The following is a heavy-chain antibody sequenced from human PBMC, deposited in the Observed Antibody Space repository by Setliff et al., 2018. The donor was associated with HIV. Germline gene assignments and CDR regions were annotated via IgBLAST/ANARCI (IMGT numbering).Heavy chain of an antibody. J-gene: IGHJ4*02. Sequence: GGSLRLSCAASGFTFSDFYMSWIRQAPGKGLEWVSYISFGYDYTNYADSVKGRFTISRDNAKNSLFLQMNSLRAEDTAVYYCARHSSYYQYFDYWGQGSLVTVSS. CDR2: ISFGYDYT. D-gene: IGHD3-10*01. V-gene: IGHV3-11*06. CDR3: ARHSSYYQYFDY. CDR1: GFTFSDFY.